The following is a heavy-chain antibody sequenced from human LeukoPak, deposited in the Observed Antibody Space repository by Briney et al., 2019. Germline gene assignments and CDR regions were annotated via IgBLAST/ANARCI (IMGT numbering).Heavy chain of an antibody. CDR2: ISSSSSYI. CDR1: GFTFSSYS. D-gene: IGHD3-3*01. Sequence: GGSLRLSCAASGFTFSSYSMNWVRQAPGKGLEWVSSISSSSSYIYYADSVKGRFTISRDNAKNSLYLQMNSLRAEDTAVYYCARGSDFWSGYYMPWGQGTLVTVSS. V-gene: IGHV3-21*01. J-gene: IGHJ4*02. CDR3: ARGSDFWSGYYMP.